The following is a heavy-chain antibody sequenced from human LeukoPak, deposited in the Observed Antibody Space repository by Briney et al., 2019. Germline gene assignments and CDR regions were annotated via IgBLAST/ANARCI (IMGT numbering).Heavy chain of an antibody. J-gene: IGHJ6*03. Sequence: GGSLRLSCAASGFTFRDAWMTWVRQAPGKGLEWVGRIRSKTDGGTTDYAVSVQGRFTISRDDSKNTLFLQMNSLRAEDTAVYYCALQGSPQPNYYYYYMDVWGKGTTVTVSS. CDR3: ALQGSPQPNYYYYYMDV. CDR2: IRSKTDGGTT. D-gene: IGHD1-1*01. V-gene: IGHV3-15*01. CDR1: GFTFRDAW.